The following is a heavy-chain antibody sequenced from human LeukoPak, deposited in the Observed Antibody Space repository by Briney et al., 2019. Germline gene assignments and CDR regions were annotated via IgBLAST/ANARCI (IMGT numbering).Heavy chain of an antibody. CDR1: GFTFRSYA. CDR2: IIDSGVHT. Sequence: GGSLRLSCAASGFTFRSYAMSWIRQAPGKGPEWVSGIIDSGVHTYYADSVKGRFTISRDNSKNTLYLQMNSLRAEDTAIYYCAKEWLGGGLSGAFMNVWGKGTPVTVSS. V-gene: IGHV3-23*01. CDR3: AKEWLGGGLSGAFMNV. J-gene: IGHJ6*03. D-gene: IGHD6-19*01.